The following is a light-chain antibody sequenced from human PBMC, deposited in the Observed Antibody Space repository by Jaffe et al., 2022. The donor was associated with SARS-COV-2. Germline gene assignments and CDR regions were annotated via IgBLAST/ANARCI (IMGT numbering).Light chain of an antibody. V-gene: IGLV3-1*01. Sequence: YELTQPPSVSVSPGHTASIPCSGDKLGDKYVCWYQQKPGQSPVLVIYQDRRRPSGIPERFSGSNSGNTSTLTISGAQPVDEAVYYCQAWDDTTYVIFGGGTKVTVL. J-gene: IGLJ2*01. CDR1: KLGDKY. CDR2: QDR. CDR3: QAWDDTTYVI.